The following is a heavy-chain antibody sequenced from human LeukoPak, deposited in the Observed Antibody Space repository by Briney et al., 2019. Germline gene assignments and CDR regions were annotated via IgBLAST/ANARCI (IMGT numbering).Heavy chain of an antibody. V-gene: IGHV4-34*01. J-gene: IGHJ5*02. Sequence: SKTLSLTCAVYGGSFSGYYWSWIRQPPGKGLEWIGEINHSGSTNYNPSLKSRVTISVDTSKNQFSLKLSSVTAADTAVYYCARGGNYGSYPWGQGTLVTVSS. D-gene: IGHD3-10*01. CDR1: GGSFSGYY. CDR3: ARGGNYGSYP. CDR2: INHSGST.